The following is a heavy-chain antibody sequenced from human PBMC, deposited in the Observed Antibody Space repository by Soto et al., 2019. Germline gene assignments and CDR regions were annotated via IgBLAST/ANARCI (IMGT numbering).Heavy chain of an antibody. J-gene: IGHJ4*02. CDR1: GYTFTGYY. Sequence: VASVKVSCKASGYTFTGYYMHWVRQAPGQGLEWMGWINPNSGGTNYAQKFQGWVTMTTDTSTSTAYMELRSLRSDDTAVYYCARGGYEVRGVFYYWGQGTLVTVSS. CDR3: ARGGYEVRGVFYY. V-gene: IGHV1-2*04. D-gene: IGHD3-10*01. CDR2: INPNSGGT.